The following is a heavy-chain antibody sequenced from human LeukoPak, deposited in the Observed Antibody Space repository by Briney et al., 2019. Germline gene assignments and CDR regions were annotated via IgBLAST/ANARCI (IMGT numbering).Heavy chain of an antibody. J-gene: IGHJ6*03. V-gene: IGHV1-69*13. CDR3: ARDGDREYCSGGSCYPYHYYYMDV. D-gene: IGHD2-15*01. CDR1: GYPFYTYG. CDR2: IIPIFGTA. Sequence: SVKVSCKASGYPFYTYGISWVRQAPGQGLEWMGGIIPIFGTANYAQKFQGRVTITADESTSTAYMELSSLRSEDTAVYYCARDGDREYCSGGSCYPYHYYYMDVWGKGTTVTVSS.